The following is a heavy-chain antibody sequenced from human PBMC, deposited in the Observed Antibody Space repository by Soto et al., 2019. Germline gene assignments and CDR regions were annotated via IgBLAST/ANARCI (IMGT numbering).Heavy chain of an antibody. CDR2: IPHLENT. D-gene: IGHD5-12*01. CDR1: GASMSYGGFA. V-gene: IGHV4-30-2*06. CDR3: VRGGGYAPFDY. J-gene: IGHJ4*02. Sequence: SETLSLTCTVSGASMSYGGFAGSWIRQSPGKGLEWIGYIPHLENTYFHPSFKSRLTMSIDRSRNQFSLNLSSVTAADRAVYYCVRGGGYAPFDYWGQGVLVTVSS.